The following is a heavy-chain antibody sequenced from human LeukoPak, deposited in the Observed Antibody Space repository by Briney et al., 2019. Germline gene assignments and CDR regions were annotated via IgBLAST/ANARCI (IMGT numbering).Heavy chain of an antibody. D-gene: IGHD3-22*01. CDR1: GFTFSDYY. J-gene: IGHJ4*02. Sequence: GGSLRLSCAASGFTFSDYYMSWIRQAPGKGLEWVSYISSSGSTIYYADSVKGRFTISRDNAKNSLYLQMNSLRAEDTAVYYCAREDYYDSSGYPSLDYWGQGTLVTVSS. V-gene: IGHV3-11*01. CDR2: ISSSGSTI. CDR3: AREDYYDSSGYPSLDY.